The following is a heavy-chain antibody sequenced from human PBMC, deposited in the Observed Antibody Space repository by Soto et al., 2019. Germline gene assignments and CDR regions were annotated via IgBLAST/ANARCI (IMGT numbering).Heavy chain of an antibody. Sequence: EVQLVESGGGLVKPGGSLRLSCAASGFTFSSYTMNWVRQAPGKGLEWVSSINSIGSYIYDVASVKGRFTISRDNAQKSLYLEMNSLRVEDTAIYYCARVGTTLMRGRIRGNHSGMDVWGQGTTVIVSS. CDR2: INSIGSYI. CDR1: GFTFSSYT. V-gene: IGHV3-21*01. J-gene: IGHJ6*02. CDR3: ARVGTTLMRGRIRGNHSGMDV. D-gene: IGHD3-10*01.